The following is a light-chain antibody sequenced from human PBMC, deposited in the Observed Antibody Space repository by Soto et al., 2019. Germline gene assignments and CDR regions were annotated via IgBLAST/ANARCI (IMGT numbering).Light chain of an antibody. Sequence: EIVMTQSPATLSVSPGERATLSCRASQSVSSNLAWYQQKPGQAPRLLIYGASTRATVIPARFSGSGSGTEFTLTISSLQSEDFAVYYCQQYNNWPQTVGQGTKVEIK. V-gene: IGKV3-15*01. CDR2: GAS. CDR1: QSVSSN. CDR3: QQYNNWPQT. J-gene: IGKJ1*01.